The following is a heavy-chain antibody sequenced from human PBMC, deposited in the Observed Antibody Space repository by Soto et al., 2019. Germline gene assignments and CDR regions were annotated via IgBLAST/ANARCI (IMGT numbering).Heavy chain of an antibody. CDR3: AREAISYYYYYMDV. CDR1: GYTFTGYY. Sequence: ASVKVSCKASGYTFTGYYMHWVLQAPGQGLEWMGWINPNSGGTNYAQKFQGWVTMTRDTSISTAYMELSRLRSDDTAVYYCAREAISYYYYYMDVWGKGTTVTVSS. CDR2: INPNSGGT. J-gene: IGHJ6*03. V-gene: IGHV1-2*04. D-gene: IGHD5-18*01.